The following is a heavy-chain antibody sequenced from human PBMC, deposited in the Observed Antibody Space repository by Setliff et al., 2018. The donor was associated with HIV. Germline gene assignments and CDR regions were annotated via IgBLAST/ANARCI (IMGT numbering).Heavy chain of an antibody. CDR3: AREGKTALVTKYFDY. CDR1: SGSISSGTYY. CDR2: IDYSGSA. V-gene: IGHV4-31*03. J-gene: IGHJ4*01. Sequence: LSETLSLTCTVSSGSISSGTYYWSWIRQYPGKGLEWIGYIDYSGSAFYNPSLKSRITISRDTSKNQFSLKMNSVTAADTVVYYCAREGKTALVTKYFDYWGHGKLVTVSS. D-gene: IGHD5-18*01.